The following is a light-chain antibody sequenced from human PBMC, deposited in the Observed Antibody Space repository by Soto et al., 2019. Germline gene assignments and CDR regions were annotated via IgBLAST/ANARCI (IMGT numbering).Light chain of an antibody. J-gene: IGKJ4*01. Sequence: EIVMTQSPATLSVSPGERATLSCRASQSVSSNLAWYQQKPGQAPRLLIYGASTRATGIPVRLSGSGSGTEFTLTISSLQSEDFAVYYCQHYNNWPPLTFGGGTKVEIK. CDR1: QSVSSN. CDR2: GAS. CDR3: QHYNNWPPLT. V-gene: IGKV3-15*01.